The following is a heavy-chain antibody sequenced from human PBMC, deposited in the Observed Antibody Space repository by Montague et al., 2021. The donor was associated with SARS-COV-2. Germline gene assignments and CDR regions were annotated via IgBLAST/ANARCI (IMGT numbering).Heavy chain of an antibody. CDR2: IYYSGST. Sequence: IYYSGSTMYNPSLKGRVTMSVDTSTNQFSLHLNLVTAADTAVYYCARSLTGLETTFEPWGQGILV. CDR3: ARSLTGLETTFEP. D-gene: IGHD1-1*01. J-gene: IGHJ5*02. V-gene: IGHV4-39*01.